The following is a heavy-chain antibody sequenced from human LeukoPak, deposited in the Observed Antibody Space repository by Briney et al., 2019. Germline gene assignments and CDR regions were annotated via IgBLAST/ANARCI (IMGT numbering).Heavy chain of an antibody. CDR2: INPNSGGT. D-gene: IGHD3-22*01. J-gene: IGHJ4*02. Sequence: ASVKVSCKASGYTFTNYDINWVRQAAGQGLEWMGWINPNSGGTNYAQKFQGRVTMTRDTSISTAYMELSRLRSDDTAVYYCARDRYYYDSSGYSASPFDYWGQGTLVTVSS. V-gene: IGHV1-2*02. CDR1: GYTFTNYD. CDR3: ARDRYYYDSSGYSASPFDY.